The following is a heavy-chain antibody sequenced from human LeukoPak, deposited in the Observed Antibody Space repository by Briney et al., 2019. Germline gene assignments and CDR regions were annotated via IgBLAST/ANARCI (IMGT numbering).Heavy chain of an antibody. CDR2: IYTSGST. D-gene: IGHD1-1*01. V-gene: IGHV4-61*02. CDR1: GGSISSGSYY. Sequence: SETLSLTCTVSGGSISSGSYYWSWIRQPAGKGLERIGRIYTSGSTNYNPSLKSRVTISVDTSKNQFSLKLSSVTAADTAVYYCARETGTSSGGFDYWGQGTLVTVSS. CDR3: ARETGTSSGGFDY. J-gene: IGHJ4*02.